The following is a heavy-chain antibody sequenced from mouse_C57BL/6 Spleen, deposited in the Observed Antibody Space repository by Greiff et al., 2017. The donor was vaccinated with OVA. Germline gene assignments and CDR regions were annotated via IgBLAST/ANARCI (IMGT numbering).Heavy chain of an antibody. V-gene: IGHV3-1*01. CDR2: ISYSGST. D-gene: IGHD2-4*01. CDR3: ARGLYDYFFFDY. CDR1: GYSITSGYD. J-gene: IGHJ2*01. Sequence: DVKLQESGPGMVKPSQSLSLTCTVTGYSITSGYDWHWIRHFPGNKLEWMGYISYSGSTNYNPSLKSRISITHDTSKNHFFLKLNSVTTEDTATYYCARGLYDYFFFDYWGQGTTLTVSS.